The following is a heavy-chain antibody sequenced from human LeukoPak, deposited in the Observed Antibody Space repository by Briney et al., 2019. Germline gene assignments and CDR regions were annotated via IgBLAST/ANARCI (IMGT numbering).Heavy chain of an antibody. J-gene: IGHJ6*03. V-gene: IGHV3-53*01. CDR2: IYSGSST. D-gene: IGHD3-10*01. CDR1: GFTVSSNY. CDR3: ASGSGSNRTPYYYLDV. Sequence: GGSLRLSCVASGFTVSSNYMSWVRQAPGKGLEWVSVIYSGSSTYYADSVKGRFTISRDNSKNTLYLQMNSQRAEDTAVYYGASGSGSNRTPYYYLDVWGTGTTVTVSS.